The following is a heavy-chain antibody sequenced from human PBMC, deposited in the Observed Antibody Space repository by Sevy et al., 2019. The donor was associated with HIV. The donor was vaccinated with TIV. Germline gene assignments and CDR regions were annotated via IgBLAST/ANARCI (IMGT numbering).Heavy chain of an antibody. CDR2: MNPDSGRI. V-gene: IGHV1-8*01. Sequence: ASVKVSCKASGYTLSSYDINWVRQATGQGLEWMGWMNPDSGRIGYAPKFQGRVTMTTNTSIGTAYMELRSLRSEDSAVYYCARADLDSSTFFYYYGMDVWGQGTTVTVSS. CDR3: ARADLDSSTFFYYYGMDV. J-gene: IGHJ6*02. CDR1: GYTLSSYD. D-gene: IGHD6-13*01.